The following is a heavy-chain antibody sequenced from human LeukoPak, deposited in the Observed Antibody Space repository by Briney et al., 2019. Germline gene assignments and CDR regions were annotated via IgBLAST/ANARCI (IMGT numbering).Heavy chain of an antibody. Sequence: GGSRRLSCAASGFTFSGYGMHWVRQAPGKGLEWVAVIWYDGSDKYYADSVRGRFTISRDNSKNTLYLQMNSLRVDDTAVYYCARDRAATGDWYFDLWGRGTLVTVSS. J-gene: IGHJ2*01. CDR2: IWYDGSDK. V-gene: IGHV3-33*01. CDR1: GFTFSGYG. D-gene: IGHD6-13*01. CDR3: ARDRAATGDWYFDL.